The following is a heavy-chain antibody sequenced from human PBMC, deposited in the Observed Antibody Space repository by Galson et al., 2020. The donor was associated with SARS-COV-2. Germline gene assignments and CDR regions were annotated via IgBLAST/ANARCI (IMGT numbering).Heavy chain of an antibody. CDR2: ISTSTSYT. J-gene: IGHJ6*02. D-gene: IGHD5-18*01. CDR3: ARDEGIRGYNYGRLYYGMDV. CDR1: GFPFSTYS. V-gene: IGHV3-21*01. Sequence: NSGGSLRLSCAAPGFPFSTYSMNWVRLAPGKGLEWVSSISTSTSYTYYVDSVKGRFSISRDNPRNSLYLQRNSLRAEDTAVYYCARDEGIRGYNYGRLYYGMDVWGQGTTVTVSS.